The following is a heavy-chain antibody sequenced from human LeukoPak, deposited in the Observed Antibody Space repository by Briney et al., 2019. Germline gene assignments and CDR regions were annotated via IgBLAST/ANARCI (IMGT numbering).Heavy chain of an antibody. CDR3: ARHESPGGATIR. D-gene: IGHD1-26*01. V-gene: IGHV4-38-2*01. CDR1: GFSISSGYY. J-gene: IGHJ4*02. Sequence: KPSETLSLTCAVSGFSISSGYYWGWIRQPPGKGLGGIGSIYHSGSTYYNPYLKSRVTISVDTSKNQFSLKLSSVTAADTAVYYCARHESPGGATIRWGQGTLVTVSS. CDR2: IYHSGST.